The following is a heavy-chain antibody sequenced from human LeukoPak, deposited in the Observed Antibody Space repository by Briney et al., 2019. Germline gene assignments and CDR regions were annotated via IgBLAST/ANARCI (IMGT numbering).Heavy chain of an antibody. D-gene: IGHD6-19*01. J-gene: IGHJ4*02. Sequence: GGSLRLSCAASGFTFSSYSMNSVRQAPAKGVEWVSSISSSSSYIYYADSVKGRFTISRDNSKNTLYLQMNSLRAEETAVYYCARGEEVQWLERGNYFDYWGQGTLVTVSS. CDR1: GFTFSSYS. V-gene: IGHV3-21*01. CDR3: ARGEEVQWLERGNYFDY. CDR2: ISSSSSYI.